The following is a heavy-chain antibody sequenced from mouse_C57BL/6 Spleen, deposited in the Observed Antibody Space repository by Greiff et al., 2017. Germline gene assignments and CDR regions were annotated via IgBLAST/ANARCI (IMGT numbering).Heavy chain of an antibody. CDR2: INPGSGGT. CDR3: ARSGDYYGSPWFAY. J-gene: IGHJ3*01. Sequence: QVHVKQSGAELVRPGTSVKVSCKASGYAFTNYLIAWVKQRPGQGLEWIGVINPGSGGTNYNEKFKGKATLTADKSSSTAYMQLSSLTSEDSAVYFCARSGDYYGSPWFAYWGQGTLVTVSA. V-gene: IGHV1-54*01. CDR1: GYAFTNYL. D-gene: IGHD1-1*01.